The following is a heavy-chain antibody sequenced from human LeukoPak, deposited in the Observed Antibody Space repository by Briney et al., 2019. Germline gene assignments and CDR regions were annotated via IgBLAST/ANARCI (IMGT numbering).Heavy chain of an antibody. D-gene: IGHD6-13*01. CDR2: ISYDGSNK. V-gene: IGHV3-30*18. J-gene: IGHJ4*02. CDR1: GFTFSSYG. Sequence: GGSLRLSCAASGFTFSSYGMHWVRQAPGKGLEWVAAISYDGSNKYYADSVKGRFTISRDNSKNTLYLQMNSLRAEDTAVYYCAKSPGMNIAAYFDYWGQGTLVTVSS. CDR3: AKSPGMNIAAYFDY.